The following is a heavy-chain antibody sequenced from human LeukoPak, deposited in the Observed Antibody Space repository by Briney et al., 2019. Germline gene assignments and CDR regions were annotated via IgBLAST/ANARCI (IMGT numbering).Heavy chain of an antibody. D-gene: IGHD2-15*01. Sequence: GGSLRLSCAASGFTFSSYSMNWVRQAPGEGLEWVSSISSSSSYIYYADSVKGRFTISRDNAKNSLYLQMNSLRAEDTAVYYCARGAVDYYGMDVWGQGTTVTVSS. CDR1: GFTFSSYS. CDR2: ISSSSSYI. CDR3: ARGAVDYYGMDV. J-gene: IGHJ6*02. V-gene: IGHV3-21*06.